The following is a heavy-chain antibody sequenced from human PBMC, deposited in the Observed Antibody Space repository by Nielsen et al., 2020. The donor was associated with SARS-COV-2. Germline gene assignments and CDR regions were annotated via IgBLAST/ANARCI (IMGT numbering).Heavy chain of an antibody. V-gene: IGHV4-4*01. J-gene: IGHJ4*02. D-gene: IGHD6-13*01. CDR2: VSHSGSI. CDR3: ARERPGYSSSWAFDY. Sequence: WIRQPPGKGLEWIGEVSHSGSINYNPSLKSRVTLSMDKSKRQFSLRLTSVSAADTAVYFCARERPGYSSSWAFDYWGQGTLVTVSS.